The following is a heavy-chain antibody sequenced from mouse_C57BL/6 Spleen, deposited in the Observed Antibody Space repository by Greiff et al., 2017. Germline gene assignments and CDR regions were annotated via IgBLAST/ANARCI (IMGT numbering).Heavy chain of an antibody. J-gene: IGHJ2*01. D-gene: IGHD2-3*01. Sequence: QSQLQQLRAELARPGSSAKLSCKASGYTFTSYWMHWVKQRPIQGLEWIGNIDPSDSETHYNQKFKDKATLTVDKSSSTAYMQLSSLTSEDSAVYYCARYDGQFDYWGQGTTLTVSS. CDR2: IDPSDSET. CDR1: GYTFTSYW. V-gene: IGHV1-52*01. CDR3: ARYDGQFDY.